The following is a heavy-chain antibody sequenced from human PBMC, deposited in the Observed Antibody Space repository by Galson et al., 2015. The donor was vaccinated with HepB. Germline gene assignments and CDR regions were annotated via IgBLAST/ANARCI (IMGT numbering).Heavy chain of an antibody. CDR2: ISHDGSNN. D-gene: IGHD3-22*01. CDR1: GFTFSIYG. Sequence: SLRLSCAASGFTFSIYGMHWVRQAPGKGLEWVAVISHDGSNNYYADSVKGRFTISRDNSKNTLYLQMNSLRAEDTALYYCAKDYYDTSAKGIDYWGQGTLVTVSS. J-gene: IGHJ4*02. CDR3: AKDYYDTSAKGIDY. V-gene: IGHV3-30*18.